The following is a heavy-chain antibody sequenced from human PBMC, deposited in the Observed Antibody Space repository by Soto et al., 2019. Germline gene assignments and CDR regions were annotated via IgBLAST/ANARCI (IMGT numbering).Heavy chain of an antibody. CDR2: ISAYNGNT. D-gene: IGHD4-17*01. CDR1: GYTFTSYG. J-gene: IGHJ1*01. CDR3: ARFLTVTTEHEYFQH. Sequence: ASVKVSCKASGYTFTSYGISWVRQAPGQGVEWMGWISAYNGNTNYAQKLKGRVTQTTDTTTSTAYMELTSLRTDDTAVYYCARFLTVTTEHEYFQHWGQGTLVTVSS. V-gene: IGHV1-18*01.